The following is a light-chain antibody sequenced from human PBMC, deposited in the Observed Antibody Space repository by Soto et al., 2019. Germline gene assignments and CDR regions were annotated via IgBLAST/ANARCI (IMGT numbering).Light chain of an antibody. J-gene: IGKJ5*01. CDR2: GAS. CDR3: QQYNKWPPIT. Sequence: EIVMTQSPATLSVSPGETATLSCRASHSVSYDLAWYQQKPGQSPRLLIFGASSRATGIPARFSGSGSGTEFTLTITSLQSEDFAVYYCQQYNKWPPITLGQGTRLEI. CDR1: HSVSYD. V-gene: IGKV3-15*01.